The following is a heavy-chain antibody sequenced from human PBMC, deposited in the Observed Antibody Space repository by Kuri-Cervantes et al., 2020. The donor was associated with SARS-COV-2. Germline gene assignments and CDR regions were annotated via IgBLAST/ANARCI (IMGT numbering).Heavy chain of an antibody. CDR2: IIPIFGTA. Sequence: SVKVSCKASGGTFSSYAISWVRQAPGQGLEWMGGIIPIFGTANYAQKFQGRVTITTDESTSTAYMELSSLRSEDTAVYYCAREAWEDYYYYYYMDVWGKGTTVTVSS. V-gene: IGHV1-69*05. J-gene: IGHJ6*03. CDR3: AREAWEDYYYYYYMDV. D-gene: IGHD1-26*01. CDR1: GGTFSSYA.